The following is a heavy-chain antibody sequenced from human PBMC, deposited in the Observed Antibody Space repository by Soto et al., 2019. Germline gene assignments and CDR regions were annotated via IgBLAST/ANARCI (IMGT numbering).Heavy chain of an antibody. CDR2: TKNKGNSYTT. CDR3: AVVGATRAY. D-gene: IGHD1-26*01. Sequence: EVQLVESGGALVQPGGSLRLSCAASGFTFSDHHMDWVRQAPGKGLEWVGRTKNKGNSYTTEYAASVKGRFTISRDESISSLDLQMNRLKTVDTAVYYCAVVGATRAYWGQGTLFTVSS. J-gene: IGHJ4*02. V-gene: IGHV3-72*01. CDR1: GFTFSDHH.